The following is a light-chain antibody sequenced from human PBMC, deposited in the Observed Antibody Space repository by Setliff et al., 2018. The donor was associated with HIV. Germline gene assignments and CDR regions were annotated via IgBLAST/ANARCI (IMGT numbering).Light chain of an antibody. CDR1: SSDVGFYNR. J-gene: IGLJ1*01. CDR2: EVS. Sequence: QSVLAQPPSVSGSPGQSVTISCTGTSSDVGFYNRVSWYQQPPGTAPKLMISEVSNRPSGVPDRFSESKSGNTASLTISGLRAEDEADYYCSSYTSSTTWVFGTGTKGTVL. V-gene: IGLV2-18*02. CDR3: SSYTSSTTWV.